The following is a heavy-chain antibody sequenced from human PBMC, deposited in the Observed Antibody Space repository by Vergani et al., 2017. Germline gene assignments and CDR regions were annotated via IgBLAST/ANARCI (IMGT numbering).Heavy chain of an antibody. Sequence: EVQLLESGGGLVQPGGSLRLSCATSGFTFDDYAMHWVRQAPGKGLEWVSSISSSSSYIYYADSVKGRFTISRDNAKNSLYLQMNSLRAEDTAVYYCARALLNYYDSSGYPDYWGQGTLVTVSS. CDR3: ARALLNYYDSSGYPDY. J-gene: IGHJ4*02. V-gene: IGHV3-21*04. D-gene: IGHD3-22*01. CDR2: ISSSSSYI. CDR1: GFTFDDYA.